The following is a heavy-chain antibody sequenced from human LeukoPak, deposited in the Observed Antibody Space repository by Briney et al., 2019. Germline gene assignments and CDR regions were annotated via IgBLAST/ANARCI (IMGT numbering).Heavy chain of an antibody. D-gene: IGHD1-26*01. CDR3: ARVGSYYYYYMDV. CDR2: ISGSGGTT. J-gene: IGHJ6*03. CDR1: GFTFSSYA. Sequence: GGSLRLSCAASGFTFSSYAMNWARQAPGKGLEWVSGISGSGGTTYYADSVKGRFTISRDNSKNTLYLQMNSLRAEDTAVYYCARVGSYYYYYMDVWGKGTTVTVSS. V-gene: IGHV3-23*01.